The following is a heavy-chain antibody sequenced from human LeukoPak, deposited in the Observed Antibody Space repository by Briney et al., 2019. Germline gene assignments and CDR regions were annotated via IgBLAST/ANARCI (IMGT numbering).Heavy chain of an antibody. D-gene: IGHD1-1*01. V-gene: IGHV3-33*01. CDR3: AGRALWNGASY. J-gene: IGHJ4*02. Sequence: GGSLRLSCAASGFSFSTYAMHWVRQAPGKGLDWVAMIWSDASNQYYADSVKGRFTISRDNSKNTLYLQLNSLRAEDTAVYYCAGRALWNGASYWGQGALVTVSS. CDR2: IWSDASNQ. CDR1: GFSFSTYA.